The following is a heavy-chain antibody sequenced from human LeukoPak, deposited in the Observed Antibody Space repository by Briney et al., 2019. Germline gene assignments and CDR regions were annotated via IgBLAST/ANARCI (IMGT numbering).Heavy chain of an antibody. J-gene: IGHJ4*02. CDR1: GFTFSSYG. Sequence: QPGRSLRLSCAASGFTFSSYGIHWVRQAPGKGLEWVAVLWYDGSTKYYSDSVKGRFTISRDNAKNSLYLQMNSLRAEDTALYYRARDGGGRGSPWYSDYWGQGTLVTVSS. D-gene: IGHD6-13*01. CDR2: LWYDGSTK. V-gene: IGHV3-33*01. CDR3: ARDGGGRGSPWYSDY.